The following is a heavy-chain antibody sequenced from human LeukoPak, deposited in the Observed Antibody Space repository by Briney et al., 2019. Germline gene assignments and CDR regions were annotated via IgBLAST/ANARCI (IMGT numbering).Heavy chain of an antibody. Sequence: SVKLSCKASGGTFSSYAISWVRQAPGQGLEWMGRIIPILGIANYAQKFQGRVTITADKSTSTAYMELSSLRSEDTAVYYCARGEYSYGYQGGNWFDPWGQGTLVTVSS. D-gene: IGHD5-18*01. CDR2: IIPILGIA. CDR3: ARGEYSYGYQGGNWFDP. V-gene: IGHV1-69*04. CDR1: GGTFSSYA. J-gene: IGHJ5*02.